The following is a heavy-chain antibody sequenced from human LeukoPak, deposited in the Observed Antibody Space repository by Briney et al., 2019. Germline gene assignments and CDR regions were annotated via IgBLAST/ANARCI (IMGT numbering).Heavy chain of an antibody. D-gene: IGHD2-2*02. CDR3: ATVSASDQLLYWWFDP. CDR2: ISAYNGNT. Sequence: ASVKVSCKASGYTFTSYGISWVRQAPGQGLEWMGWISAYNGNTNYAQKLQGRVTMTTDTSTSTAYMELSSLRSEDTAVYYCATVSASDQLLYWWFDPWGQGTLVTVSS. V-gene: IGHV1-18*01. J-gene: IGHJ5*02. CDR1: GYTFTSYG.